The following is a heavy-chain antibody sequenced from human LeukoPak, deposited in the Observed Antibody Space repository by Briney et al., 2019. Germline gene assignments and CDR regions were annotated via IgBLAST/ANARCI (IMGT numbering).Heavy chain of an antibody. J-gene: IGHJ4*02. CDR2: ISSSSGYI. CDR1: GFTFSSYS. V-gene: IGHV3-21*01. CDR3: AKALSNRITMIVVSG. D-gene: IGHD3-22*01. Sequence: PGGSLRLSCAASGFTFSSYSMNWVRQAPGKGLEWVSSISSSSGYIYYADSVKGRFTISRDNAKNSLYLQMNSLRAEDTAVYYCAKALSNRITMIVVSGWGQGTLVTVSS.